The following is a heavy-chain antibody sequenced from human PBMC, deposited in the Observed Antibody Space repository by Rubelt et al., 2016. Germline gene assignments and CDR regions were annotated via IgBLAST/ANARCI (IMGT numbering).Heavy chain of an antibody. CDR3: ATDLGRGYIYGPLDS. Sequence: QVQLQQWGAGLLKPSETLSLTCAVYGGSFSGYYWSWIRQPPGKGLEWIGEINHSGSTYYNPSLKSRVTISVDTSKNQVSRDLTSWTAADTAVYYCATDLGRGYIYGPLDSWGQGTLVTVSS. V-gene: IGHV4-34*01. CDR1: GGSFSGYY. CDR2: INHSGST. D-gene: IGHD5-18*01. J-gene: IGHJ4*02.